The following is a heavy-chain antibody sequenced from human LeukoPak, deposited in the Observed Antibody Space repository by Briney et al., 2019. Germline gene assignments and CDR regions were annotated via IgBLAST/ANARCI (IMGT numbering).Heavy chain of an antibody. CDR2: ISGSGGST. CDR3: AKLIHPYTSSWYPFDS. D-gene: IGHD6-13*01. J-gene: IGHJ4*02. CDR1: GFTFSSYA. V-gene: IGHV3-23*01. Sequence: HPGGSLRLSCAASGFTFSSYAMSWVRQAPGKGLEWVSAISGSGGSTYYADSVKGRFTISRDNSKNTLYLQMNSLRAEDTAVYYCAKLIHPYTSSWYPFDSWGQGTLVTVSS.